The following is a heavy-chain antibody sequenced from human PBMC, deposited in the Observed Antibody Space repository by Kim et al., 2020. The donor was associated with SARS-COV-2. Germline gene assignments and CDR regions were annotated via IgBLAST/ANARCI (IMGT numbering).Heavy chain of an antibody. J-gene: IGHJ4*02. CDR2: IYYSGST. Sequence: SETLSLTCTVSGGSMNSGNYYWSWIRQSPGKGLEWIGYIYYSGSTNYNPSLKSRVTISVDTSKNQFSLRLTSVTAADTAVYFCARSAGTHWGQGTLVSVSS. CDR3: ARSAGTH. V-gene: IGHV4-30-4*01. CDR1: GGSMNSGNYY. D-gene: IGHD6-13*01.